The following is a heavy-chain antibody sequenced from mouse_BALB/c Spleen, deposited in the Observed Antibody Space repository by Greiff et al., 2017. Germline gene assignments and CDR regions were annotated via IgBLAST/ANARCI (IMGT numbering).Heavy chain of an antibody. Sequence: QVQLQQSGAELVRPGASVKVSCTASGYAFTNYLMEWVKQRPGQGLEWIGRINPGSGGTNYNEKFKGKATLTADKSSSTAYMQLSSLTSDDSAVYFCASGCSSYAMDYWGQGTSVTVSS. CDR3: ASGCSSYAMDY. J-gene: IGHJ4*01. V-gene: IGHV1-54*01. CDR1: GYAFTNYL. CDR2: INPGSGGT. D-gene: IGHD1-1*01.